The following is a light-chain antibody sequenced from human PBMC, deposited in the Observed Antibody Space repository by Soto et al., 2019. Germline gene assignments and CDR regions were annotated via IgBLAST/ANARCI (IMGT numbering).Light chain of an antibody. J-gene: IGKJ4*01. V-gene: IGKV3-20*01. Sequence: EIVLTQSPGTPSLSPGERATLSCRASQSVSSSYLAWYQQKPGQAPRLLIYGASSRATGIPDRFSGSGSGTDFTLTISRLEPDDFPVYYCQQYRSSPLTFGGGTKVAIK. CDR3: QQYRSSPLT. CDR2: GAS. CDR1: QSVSSSY.